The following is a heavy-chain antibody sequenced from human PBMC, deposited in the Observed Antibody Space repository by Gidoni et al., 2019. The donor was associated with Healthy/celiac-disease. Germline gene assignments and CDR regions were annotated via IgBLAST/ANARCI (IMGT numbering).Heavy chain of an antibody. CDR2: T. Sequence: TYYNPSLKSRVTISVDTSKNQFSLKLSSVTAADTAVYYCARNRRLEIAAAGILDYWGQGTLVTVSS. D-gene: IGHD6-13*01. J-gene: IGHJ4*02. V-gene: IGHV4-31*02. CDR3: ARNRRLEIAAAGILDY.